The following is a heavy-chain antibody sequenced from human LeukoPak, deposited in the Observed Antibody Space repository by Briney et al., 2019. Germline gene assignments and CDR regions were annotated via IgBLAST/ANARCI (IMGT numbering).Heavy chain of an antibody. V-gene: IGHV3-23*01. CDR1: GFTFSGYA. Sequence: GGSLRLSCAASGFTFSGYAMSWVRQAPGKRLEWVSAIRTSGYTTFYADSVKGRFTISRDNSKNTLYLQMNSLRVEDTAVYYCANSPLDYHYYYMDVWGKGTTVTVSS. CDR2: IRTSGYTT. CDR3: ANSPLDYHYYYMDV. J-gene: IGHJ6*03.